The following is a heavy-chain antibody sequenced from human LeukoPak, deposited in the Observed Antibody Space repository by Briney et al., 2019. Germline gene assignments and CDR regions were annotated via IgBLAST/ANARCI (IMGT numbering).Heavy chain of an antibody. J-gene: IGHJ4*02. CDR2: LWYNGINK. Sequence: GGSLRLSCTASGFTFSSFGMHWVRQAPGKGLEWVASLWYNGINKYYADSVKGRFTISRDNSKNTLYLQMDSLRAEDTAMFYCARARNNYGESGYSALDHWGQGTLVTVSS. CDR1: GFTFSSFG. CDR3: ARARNNYGESGYSALDH. V-gene: IGHV3-33*01. D-gene: IGHD3-3*01.